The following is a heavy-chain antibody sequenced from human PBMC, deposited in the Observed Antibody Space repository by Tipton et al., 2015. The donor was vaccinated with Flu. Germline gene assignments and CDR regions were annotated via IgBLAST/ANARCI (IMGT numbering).Heavy chain of an antibody. CDR1: GGSISSYY. V-gene: IGHV4-59*01. Sequence: TLSLTCTVSGGSISSYYWSWIRQPPGKGLEWIGYIYYSGSTNYNPSLKSRVTITVDTSKNQFSLKLNSVTAAATAVYYCASATTVTTSGMDVWGQRTTVTVSS. J-gene: IGHJ6*02. CDR3: ASATTVTTSGMDV. CDR2: IYYSGST. D-gene: IGHD4-11*01.